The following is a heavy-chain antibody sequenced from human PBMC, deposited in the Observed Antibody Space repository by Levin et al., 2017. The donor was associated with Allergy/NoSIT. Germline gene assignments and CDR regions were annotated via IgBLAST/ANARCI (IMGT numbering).Heavy chain of an antibody. CDR1: GFTFSNYA. V-gene: IGHV3-23*01. Sequence: SGGSLRLSCVVSGFTFSNYAMSWIRQTPDKGLEWISIISGNSRVIYYADSVRGRFTISRDNSKNTLYLQMSSLRVEDTALYYCVSYRDGPYIPIAYWGQGTLVTVSS. D-gene: IGHD2-21*01. CDR2: ISGNSRVI. CDR3: VSYRDGPYIPIAY. J-gene: IGHJ4*02.